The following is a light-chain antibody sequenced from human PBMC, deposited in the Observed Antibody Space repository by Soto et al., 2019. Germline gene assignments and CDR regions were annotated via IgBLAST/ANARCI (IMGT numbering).Light chain of an antibody. J-gene: IGLJ2*01. CDR3: SSYAGSNNFV. V-gene: IGLV2-8*01. CDR2: EVS. Sequence: QSALTQPPSASGSPGQSVTISCTGTSSDVGGYNYVSWYQQHPGKAPKLMIYEVSKRPSGVPDRFSGSKSGNTASLIVSGLQAEDEADYYCSSYAGSNNFVFGGGTKLTVL. CDR1: SSDVGGYNY.